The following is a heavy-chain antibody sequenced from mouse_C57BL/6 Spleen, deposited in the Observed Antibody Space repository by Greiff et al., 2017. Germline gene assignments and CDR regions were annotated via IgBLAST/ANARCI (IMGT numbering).Heavy chain of an antibody. D-gene: IGHD2-13*01. CDR3: ARHEEGGDYTTCAMDY. CDR1: GYTFTEYT. Sequence: QVQLQQSGAELVKPGASVKLSCKASGYTFTEYTIHWVKQRSGQGLEWIGWFYPGSGSIKYNEKFKDKATLTADKSSRTVYMELSRLTSEYTAVXCSARHEEGGDYTTCAMDYWGQGTSVTVSS. J-gene: IGHJ4*01. CDR2: FYPGSGSI. V-gene: IGHV1-62-2*01.